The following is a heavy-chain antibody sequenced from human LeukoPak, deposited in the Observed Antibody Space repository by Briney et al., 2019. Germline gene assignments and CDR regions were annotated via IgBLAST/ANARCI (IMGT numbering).Heavy chain of an antibody. V-gene: IGHV3-21*01. CDR2: ISSSSSYI. CDR3: ARSLRFLEWLYQFDY. Sequence: GGSLRLSCAASGFTFSSYAMSWVRQAPGKGLEWVSSISSSSSYIYYADSVKGRFTISRDNAKNSLYLQMNSLRAEDTAVYYCARSLRFLEWLYQFDYWRQGTLVTVSS. D-gene: IGHD3-3*01. J-gene: IGHJ4*02. CDR1: GFTFSSYA.